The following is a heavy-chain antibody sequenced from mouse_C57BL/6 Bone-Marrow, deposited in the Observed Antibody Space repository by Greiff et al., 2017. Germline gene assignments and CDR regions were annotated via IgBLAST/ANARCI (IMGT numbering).Heavy chain of an antibody. CDR1: GYTFTDYY. CDR3: AREDYLFSY. V-gene: IGHV1-19*01. D-gene: IGHD1-1*01. J-gene: IGHJ3*01. CDR2: INPYNGGT. Sequence: VQLQQSGPVLVKPGASVKMSCKASGYTFTDYYMNWVKQSHGKSLEWIGVINPYNGGTSYKQTFKGKATLTVDKSSSTAYMEINSLTSEDSAVYYCAREDYLFSYWCRWTLVTVSA.